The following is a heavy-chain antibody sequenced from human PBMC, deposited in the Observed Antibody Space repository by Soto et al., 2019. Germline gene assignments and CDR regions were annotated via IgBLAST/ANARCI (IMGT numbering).Heavy chain of an antibody. D-gene: IGHD1-20*01. Sequence: QVQLVQSGAEVKKPWASVKVSCKASGYTFTSYDINWVRQATGQGLEWMGWMNPNSGNTGYAQKFQGRVTMTRNTTISTAYIELISLRSEDTAVYYCASGVTGTTARTDFDYWGQGTMVTVSS. J-gene: IGHJ4*02. CDR3: ASGVTGTTARTDFDY. CDR2: MNPNSGNT. CDR1: GYTFTSYD. V-gene: IGHV1-8*01.